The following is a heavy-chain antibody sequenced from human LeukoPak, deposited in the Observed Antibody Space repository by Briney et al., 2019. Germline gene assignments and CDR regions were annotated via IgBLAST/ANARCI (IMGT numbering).Heavy chain of an antibody. Sequence: SETLSLTCTVSGGSISSSSYYWGWIRQPPGKGLEWIGSIYYSGSTYYNPSLKSRVTISVDTSKNQFSLKLSSVTAADTAVYYGARHARPPYYYDSRFDAFDIWGQGTMVTVSS. CDR3: ARHARPPYYYDSRFDAFDI. CDR2: IYYSGST. CDR1: GGSISSSSYY. J-gene: IGHJ3*02. D-gene: IGHD3-22*01. V-gene: IGHV4-39*01.